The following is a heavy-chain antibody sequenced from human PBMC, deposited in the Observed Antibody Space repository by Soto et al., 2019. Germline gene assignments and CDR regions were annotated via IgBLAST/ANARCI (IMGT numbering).Heavy chain of an antibody. Sequence: QVHLVQSGAEVKKPGASVKVSCKASGYTFTSYGITWVRQAPGQGLEWMGWISAQNGNTDYAQKLQGRVIVTRDTSTSTAYMELRSLISADTAVYYCARGRYGEYWGQGALVTVSS. J-gene: IGHJ4*02. V-gene: IGHV1-18*01. CDR2: ISAQNGNT. CDR1: GYTFTSYG. CDR3: ARGRYGEY. D-gene: IGHD3-10*01.